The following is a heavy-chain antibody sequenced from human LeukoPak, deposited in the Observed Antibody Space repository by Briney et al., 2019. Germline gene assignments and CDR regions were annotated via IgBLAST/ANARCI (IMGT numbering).Heavy chain of an antibody. CDR1: GGTFSSYA. V-gene: IGHV1-46*04. Sequence: ASVKVSCKASGGTFSSYAISWVRRAPGQGLEWMGIINPRGGSTNYAQKLQGRVTMTRDTSTSTVYMELSSLRSEDTAVYYCARDGPNYDFWTGYLPHDAFDVWGQGTRVTVSS. J-gene: IGHJ3*01. CDR3: ARDGPNYDFWTGYLPHDAFDV. CDR2: INPRGGST. D-gene: IGHD3-3*01.